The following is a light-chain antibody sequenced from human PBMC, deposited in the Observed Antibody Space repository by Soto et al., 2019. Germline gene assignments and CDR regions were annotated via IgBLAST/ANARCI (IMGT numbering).Light chain of an antibody. V-gene: IGKV3-20*01. CDR1: QSVSSSY. J-gene: IGKJ2*01. CDR2: GAS. CDR3: QQYGSSPLT. Sequence: EIVLTQSPGTLSLSPGERATLSCRASQSVSSSYLAWYQQKPGQAPRLLVYGASSRATGIPDRFSGSGSGTDFTLTISRLEPDDFAVYCCQQYGSSPLTFGQGTKLEIK.